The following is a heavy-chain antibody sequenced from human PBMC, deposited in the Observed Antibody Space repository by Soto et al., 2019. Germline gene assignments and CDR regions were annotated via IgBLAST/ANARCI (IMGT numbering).Heavy chain of an antibody. CDR1: GVTFSSGG. D-gene: IGHD3-9*01. CDR2: ISYDGSNK. Sequence: PGGALRLSCAGSGVTFSSGGMHGCRQAPGKGLEWVAVISYDGSNKYYADSVKGRFTISRDNSKNTLYLQMNSLRAEDTAVYYCAKTDFDWSRYYSYGMDVWGQGPTVTVSS. V-gene: IGHV3-30*18. J-gene: IGHJ6*02. CDR3: AKTDFDWSRYYSYGMDV.